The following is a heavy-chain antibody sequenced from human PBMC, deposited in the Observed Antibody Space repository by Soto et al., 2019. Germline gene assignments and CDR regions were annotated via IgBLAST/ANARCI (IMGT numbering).Heavy chain of an antibody. CDR3: ARHEEYYDFWSGPNWFDP. V-gene: IGHV4-39*01. CDR2: IYYSGST. Sequence: ASETLSLTCTVSGGSISSSSYYWGWIRQPPGKGLEWIGSIYYSGSTYYNPSLKSRVTISVDTSKKQFSLKLSSVTAADTAVYYCARHEEYYDFWSGPNWFDPWGQGTLVTVSS. D-gene: IGHD3-3*01. J-gene: IGHJ5*02. CDR1: GGSISSSSYY.